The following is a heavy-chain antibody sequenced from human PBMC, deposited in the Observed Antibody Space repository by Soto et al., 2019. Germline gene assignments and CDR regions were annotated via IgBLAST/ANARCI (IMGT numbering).Heavy chain of an antibody. CDR2: ISSSSSTI. CDR3: ARDNWFDP. Sequence: EVKLVESGGGLVQPGGSLRLFCEASGFTFSSYSMNWVRQAPGKGLEWVSYISSSSSTISYADSVKGRFTISRDNAKNSLYLQMNSLRADDTAVYYCARDNWFDPWGHGTLVTVAS. J-gene: IGHJ5*02. V-gene: IGHV3-48*01. CDR1: GFTFSSYS.